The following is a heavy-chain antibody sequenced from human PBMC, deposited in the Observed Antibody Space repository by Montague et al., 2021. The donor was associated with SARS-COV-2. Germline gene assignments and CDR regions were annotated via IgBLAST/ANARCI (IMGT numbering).Heavy chain of an antibody. V-gene: IGHV4-39*02. CDR1: SGSIISSGYY. CDR3: ARGMIRGVTTPFDY. D-gene: IGHD3-10*01. CDR2: IYYSGTT. J-gene: IGHJ4*02. Sequence: SETLSLTCSVSSGSIISSGYYWGWIRQPPGKELERIGNIYYSGTTYYNPSLQSRGTISVDTSKNHLSLRLSSVTAADTAVYFCARGMIRGVTTPFDYWGQGSQVPVSS.